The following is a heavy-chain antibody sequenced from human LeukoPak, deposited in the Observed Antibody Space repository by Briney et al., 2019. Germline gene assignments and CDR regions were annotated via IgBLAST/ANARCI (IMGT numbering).Heavy chain of an antibody. CDR1: GCTLSNFW. J-gene: IGHJ4*02. CDR3: ARGRGIAL. Sequence: GGSLRLSCATSGCTLSNFWMNWVRQAPGKGLEWVASIEDDGNKKNYVDSVKGRFTISRDNVKNSIYLQMNSLRADDTAVYYCARGRGIALWGQGTLVTVSS. V-gene: IGHV3-7*01. D-gene: IGHD6-13*01. CDR2: IEDDGNKK.